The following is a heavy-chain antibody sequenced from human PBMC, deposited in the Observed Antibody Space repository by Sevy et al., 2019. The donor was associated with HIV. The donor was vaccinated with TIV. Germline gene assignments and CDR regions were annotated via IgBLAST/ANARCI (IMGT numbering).Heavy chain of an antibody. D-gene: IGHD3-3*01. J-gene: IGHJ5*02. CDR2: INPNSGGT. CDR1: GYTFTGYY. V-gene: IGHV1-2*02. CDR3: ARDAAPLYYDFWSGPNWFDP. Sequence: ASVKVSCKASGYTFTGYYMHWVRQAPGQGLEWMGWINPNSGGTNYAQKFQGRVTMTRDTSISTAYRELSRLRSDDTAVYYCARDAAPLYYDFWSGPNWFDPWGQGTLVTVSS.